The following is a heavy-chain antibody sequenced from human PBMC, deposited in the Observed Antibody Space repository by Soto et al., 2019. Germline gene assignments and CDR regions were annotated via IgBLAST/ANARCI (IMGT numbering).Heavy chain of an antibody. V-gene: IGHV3-74*01. CDR3: ATVFDV. CDR2: IDTDGGAT. Sequence: EVQLVESGGGLVQPGGSLRVSCAASGFTFRSHRIHWVRQAPGKGLEWVSRIDTDGGATSYAASVKGRFTISTDNAENTVYLQMNGLRVEDTAVYYCATVFDVWGQGTLVTVSS. CDR1: GFTFRSHR. J-gene: IGHJ4*02.